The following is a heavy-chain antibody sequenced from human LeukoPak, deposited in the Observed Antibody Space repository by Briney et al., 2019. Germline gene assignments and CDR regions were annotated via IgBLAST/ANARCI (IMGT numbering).Heavy chain of an antibody. CDR2: IYPGDSDT. Sequence: WIRQPPGKGLEWMGIIYPGDSDTRYSPSLQGQVTISADKSISTAYLQWSSLKASDTAMYYCARRWDYTKGIDYWGQGTLVTVSS. V-gene: IGHV5-51*01. J-gene: IGHJ4*02. CDR3: ARRWDYTKGIDY. D-gene: IGHD4-11*01.